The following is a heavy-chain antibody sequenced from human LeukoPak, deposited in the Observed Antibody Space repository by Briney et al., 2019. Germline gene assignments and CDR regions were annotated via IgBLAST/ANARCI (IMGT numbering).Heavy chain of an antibody. J-gene: IGHJ4*02. V-gene: IGHV3-74*03. Sequence: GGSLRLSCAASGLTFSTYWMHWVRQAPGKGLGWVARINPDGSIRTYANSVEGRVTISRDTAKYTLFLQMNSLRAGDTAVYYCAREARVGGALQYWGQGTLVTVSS. CDR2: INPDGSIR. D-gene: IGHD1-26*01. CDR3: AREARVGGALQY. CDR1: GLTFSTYW.